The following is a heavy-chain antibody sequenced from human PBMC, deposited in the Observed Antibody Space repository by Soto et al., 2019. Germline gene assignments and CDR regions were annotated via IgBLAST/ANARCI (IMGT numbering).Heavy chain of an antibody. V-gene: IGHV1-18*04. CDR1: GYTFTSYG. D-gene: IGHD2-2*01. CDR2: ISPYNGNT. J-gene: IGHJ4*02. CDR3: ATIRGYCSSASCYEYSSSSGLSFDY. Sequence: GASVKVSCKASGYTFTSYGISWVRQAPGQGLEWMGWISPYNGNTNYAQKLQGRVTMTTDTSTSTAYMELRSLRSDDTAVYYCATIRGYCSSASCYEYSSSSGLSFDYWGQGTLVTVSS.